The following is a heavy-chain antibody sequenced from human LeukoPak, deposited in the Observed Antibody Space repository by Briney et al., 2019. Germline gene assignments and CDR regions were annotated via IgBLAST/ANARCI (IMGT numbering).Heavy chain of an antibody. Sequence: PGGSLRLSCTASGFSFSGHWMHWARQLPGKGLVWVSRISPTGSTTSYADSVKGRFTISRDNSKNTLYLQMNSLRAEDTAVYYCAKATYDSSGYEYFQHWGQGTLVTVSS. D-gene: IGHD3-22*01. CDR1: GFSFSGHW. CDR3: AKATYDSSGYEYFQH. J-gene: IGHJ1*01. V-gene: IGHV3-74*01. CDR2: ISPTGSTT.